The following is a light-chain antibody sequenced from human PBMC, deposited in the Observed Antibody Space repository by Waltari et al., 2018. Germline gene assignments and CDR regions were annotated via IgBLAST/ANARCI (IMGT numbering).Light chain of an antibody. J-gene: IGKJ2*01. CDR2: LAV. V-gene: IGKV2-28*01. CDR1: QSLLHINGNTY. Sequence: IVMTQSPLSLPVTPGEPASISCRSSQSLLHINGNTYLNWILQKPGQSPQLLIYLAVNRASGVPDRFSGSGSGTDFTLKISRVEAEDVGVYYCMQALQSPDTFGQGTKLEIK. CDR3: MQALQSPDT.